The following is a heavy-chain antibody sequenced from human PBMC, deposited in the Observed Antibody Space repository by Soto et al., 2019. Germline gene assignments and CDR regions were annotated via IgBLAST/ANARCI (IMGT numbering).Heavy chain of an antibody. Sequence: EASVKVSCKASGYTFTSSGISWVRQAPGQGLEWMGWISVYNGNTNYAQNFQGRVSMTTDTSTSTVYMELRNLRSDDTAVYYCARGVVVPAATGKTWFDPWGQGTLVTVSS. CDR3: ARGVVVPAATGKTWFDP. J-gene: IGHJ5*02. D-gene: IGHD2-2*01. CDR2: ISVYNGNT. V-gene: IGHV1-18*01. CDR1: GYTFTSSG.